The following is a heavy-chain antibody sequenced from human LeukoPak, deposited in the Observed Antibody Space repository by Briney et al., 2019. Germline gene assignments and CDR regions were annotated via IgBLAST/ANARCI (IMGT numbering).Heavy chain of an antibody. CDR2: IYYSGST. CDR1: GGSISSYY. Sequence: SETLSLTCTVSGGSISSYYWSWIRQPPGKGLEWIGYIYYSGSTNYNPSLKSRVTIPVDTSKNQFSLKLSSVTAADTAVYYCARDRCSGGSCSIDYWGQGTLVTVSS. V-gene: IGHV4-59*01. CDR3: ARDRCSGGSCSIDY. J-gene: IGHJ4*02. D-gene: IGHD2-15*01.